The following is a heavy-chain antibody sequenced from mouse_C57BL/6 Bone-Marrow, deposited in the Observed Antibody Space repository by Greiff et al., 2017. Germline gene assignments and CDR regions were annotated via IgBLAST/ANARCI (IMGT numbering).Heavy chain of an antibody. Sequence: QVQLQQPGAELVKPGASVKMSCKASGYTFTSYWITWVKQRPGQGLEWIGDIYPGSGSTNYNEKFKSKATLTVDTSSSAAYMQLSSLTSEASAVYYCTRRGYPYGWFDVWGTGTTVTVSA. CDR2: IYPGSGST. CDR1: GYTFTSYW. V-gene: IGHV1-55*01. CDR3: TRRGYPYGWFDV. J-gene: IGHJ1*03. D-gene: IGHD2-2*01.